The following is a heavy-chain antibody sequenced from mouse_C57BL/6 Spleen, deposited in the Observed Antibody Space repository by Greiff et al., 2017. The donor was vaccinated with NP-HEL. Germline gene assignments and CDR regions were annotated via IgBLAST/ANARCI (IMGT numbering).Heavy chain of an antibody. V-gene: IGHV1-55*01. D-gene: IGHD2-4*01. CDR2: IYPGSGST. Sequence: QVQLQQPGAELVKPGASVKMSCKASGYTFTSYWITWVKQRPGQGLEWIGDIYPGSGSTNYNEKFKSKATLTVDTSSSTAYMQLSSLTSEDSAVYYCARLEDYDFYAMDYWGQGTSVTVSS. J-gene: IGHJ4*01. CDR3: ARLEDYDFYAMDY. CDR1: GYTFTSYW.